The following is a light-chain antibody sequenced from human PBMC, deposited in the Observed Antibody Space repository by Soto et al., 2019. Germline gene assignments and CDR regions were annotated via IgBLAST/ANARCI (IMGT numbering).Light chain of an antibody. V-gene: IGLV2-14*01. J-gene: IGLJ1*01. CDR3: TSYTTSSTYV. CDR2: EVS. Sequence: QSVLTQPASVSGSPGQSITISCTGTNSDVGGYNYVSWYQQHPGKAPKLMIYEVSNRPSGISSRFSGSKSGNTASLTISGLQAEDEADYYCTSYTTSSTYVFGGGTKLTVL. CDR1: NSDVGGYNY.